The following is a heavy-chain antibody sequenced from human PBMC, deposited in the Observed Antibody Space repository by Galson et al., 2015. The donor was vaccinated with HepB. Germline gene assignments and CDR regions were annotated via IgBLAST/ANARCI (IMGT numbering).Heavy chain of an antibody. CDR3: AKGVTVDTAMVHGY. CDR2: ISYDGSNK. CDR1: GFTFSRYG. V-gene: IGHV3-30*18. D-gene: IGHD5-18*01. J-gene: IGHJ4*02. Sequence: SLRLSCAASGFTFSRYGMHWVRQAPGKGLEWVAVISYDGSNKYYADSVKGRFTISRDNSKNTLYLQMNSLRAEDTAVYYCAKGVTVDTAMVHGYWGQGTLVTVSS.